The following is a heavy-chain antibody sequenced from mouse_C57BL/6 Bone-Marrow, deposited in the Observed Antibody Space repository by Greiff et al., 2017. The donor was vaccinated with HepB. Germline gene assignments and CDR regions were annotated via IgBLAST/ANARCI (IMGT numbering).Heavy chain of an antibody. CDR3: ARDDSTGYFDV. D-gene: IGHD2-4*01. V-gene: IGHV5-4*01. Sequence: DVMLVESGGGLVKPGGSLKLSCAASGFTFSSYAMSWVRQTPEKRLEWVATISDGGSYTYYPDNVKGRFTISRDNAKNNLYLQMSHLKSEDTAMYYCARDDSTGYFDVWGTGTTVTVSS. CDR2: ISDGGSYT. J-gene: IGHJ1*03. CDR1: GFTFSSYA.